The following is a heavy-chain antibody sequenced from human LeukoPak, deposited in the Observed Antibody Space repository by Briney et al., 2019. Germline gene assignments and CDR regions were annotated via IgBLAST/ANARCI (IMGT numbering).Heavy chain of an antibody. CDR2: IYTSGST. D-gene: IGHD5-12*01. CDR1: GGSISSGSYY. Sequence: PSQTLSLTCTVSGGSISSGSYYWSWLRQPAGKGLEWIGRIYTSGSTNYNPSLKSRVTISVDTSENQFSLKLSSVTAADTAVYYCARDHTPGYSGPGSPTKNDYWGQGTLVTVSS. CDR3: ARDHTPGYSGPGSPTKNDY. J-gene: IGHJ4*02. V-gene: IGHV4-61*02.